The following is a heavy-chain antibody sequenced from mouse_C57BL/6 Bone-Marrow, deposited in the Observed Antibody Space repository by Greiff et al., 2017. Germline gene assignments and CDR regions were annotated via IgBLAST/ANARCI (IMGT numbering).Heavy chain of an antibody. V-gene: IGHV1-82*01. CDR3: ARGPYYSNGGFAY. J-gene: IGHJ3*01. Sequence: QVQLQQSGPELVKPGASVKISCKASGYAFSSSWMNWVKQRPGKGLEWIGRIYPGDGDPNYNGKFKGKATLTADKSSSTAYMQLSSLTSEDSAVYFCARGPYYSNGGFAYWGQGTLVTVSA. CDR2: IYPGDGDP. D-gene: IGHD2-5*01. CDR1: GYAFSSSW.